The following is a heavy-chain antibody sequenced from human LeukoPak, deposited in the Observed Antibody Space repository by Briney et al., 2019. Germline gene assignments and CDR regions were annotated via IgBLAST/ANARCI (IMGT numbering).Heavy chain of an antibody. J-gene: IGHJ4*02. V-gene: IGHV3-7*01. Sequence: GGSLRLSCAASGFTFSSSWMSWLRQAPGKGLEWVADIKEDGSAKYYVDSVKGRFTISRDNAKNSLYLQMNSLRVEDTAVYYCARDPDHGAVDYWGQGTLVTVSS. CDR2: IKEDGSAK. CDR1: GFTFSSSW. D-gene: IGHD3-16*01. CDR3: ARDPDHGAVDY.